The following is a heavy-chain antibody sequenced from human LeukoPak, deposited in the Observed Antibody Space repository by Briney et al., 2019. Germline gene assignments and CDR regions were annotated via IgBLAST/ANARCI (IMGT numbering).Heavy chain of an antibody. V-gene: IGHV5-51*01. CDR2: IYPGDSNT. CDR3: ARHYRDGCNRKVDY. J-gene: IGHJ4*02. Sequence: GESLKISCKGSGYDFTSYWIGWVRQLPGKGLEWMGIIYPGDSNTRYSPSFQGQVTISADKSISTAYLQWSSLKASDTAMYYCARHYRDGCNRKVDYWGQGTLVTVSS. D-gene: IGHD5-24*01. CDR1: GYDFTSYW.